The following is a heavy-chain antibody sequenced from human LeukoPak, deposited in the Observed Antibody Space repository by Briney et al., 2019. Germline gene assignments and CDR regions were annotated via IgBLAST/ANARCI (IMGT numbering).Heavy chain of an antibody. CDR1: GFTFSSYA. CDR2: ISGSGGST. CDR3: AIRYYDYVWGSYRY. J-gene: IGHJ4*02. V-gene: IGHV3-23*01. D-gene: IGHD3-16*02. Sequence: GGSLRLSCAASGFTFSSYAMSWVRQAPGKGLEWVSAISGSGGSTYSADSVKGRFTISRDNSKDTLYLQMNSLRAEDTAVYYCAIRYYDYVWGSYRYWGQGTLVTVSS.